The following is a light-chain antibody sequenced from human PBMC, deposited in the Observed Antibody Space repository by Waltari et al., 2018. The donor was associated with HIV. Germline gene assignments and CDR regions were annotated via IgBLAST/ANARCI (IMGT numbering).Light chain of an antibody. Sequence: DIQMTQSPSSLSASVGGRVIITCRASQTITTHLNWYQQRPGKAPTLLMYASSSLPSGVPSRFGVRGSGTAYTLTISSLQPDDFATFCGQQTYSAPPTFGQGTRVEIK. CDR3: QQTYSAPPT. CDR1: QTITTH. CDR2: ASS. J-gene: IGKJ1*01. V-gene: IGKV1-39*01.